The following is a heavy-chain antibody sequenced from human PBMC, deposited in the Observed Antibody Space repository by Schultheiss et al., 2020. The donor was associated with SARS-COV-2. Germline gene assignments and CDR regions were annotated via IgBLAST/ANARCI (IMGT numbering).Heavy chain of an antibody. D-gene: IGHD6-19*01. Sequence: SETLSLTCTVSGGSIYNYYWSWIRQPPGKGLEWIGEINHSGSTNYNPSLKRRLTISIDTSKRQFSLRLTSVTAADTATYYCSRGRTSVIPSPVLGLGPLYFSYYMDVWGKGAAVTVSS. V-gene: IGHV4-34*01. CDR1: GGSIYNYY. CDR2: INHSGST. CDR3: SRGRTSVIPSPVLGLGPLYFSYYMDV. J-gene: IGHJ6*03.